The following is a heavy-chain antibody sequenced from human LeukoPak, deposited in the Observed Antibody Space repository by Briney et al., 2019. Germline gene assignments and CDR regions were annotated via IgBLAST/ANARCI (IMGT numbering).Heavy chain of an antibody. CDR2: FDPEDGET. V-gene: IGHV1-24*01. J-gene: IGHJ3*02. Sequence: GASVKVSCKVSGYTLTELSMHWVRQAPGKGLEWMGGFDPEDGETIYAQKFQGRVTMTEDTSTDTAYMELSSLRSEDTAVYYCARDLADLDIVVVPAADAFDIWGQGTMVTVSS. CDR3: ARDLADLDIVVVPAADAFDI. D-gene: IGHD2-2*01. CDR1: GYTLTELS.